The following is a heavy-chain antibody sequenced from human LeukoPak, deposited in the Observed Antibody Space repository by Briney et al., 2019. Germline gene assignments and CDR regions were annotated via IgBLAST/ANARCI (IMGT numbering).Heavy chain of an antibody. Sequence: PSETLSLTCTVSSGSIPSYWWSWIRQPPGKGLEWIGYMYYSGSTNYNPSLKSRVTISIDTSSRQFSLKLTSVTTADTAVYYCARELGYKFDPWGQGTLVTVSS. CDR3: ARELGYKFDP. V-gene: IGHV4-59*01. D-gene: IGHD5-12*01. CDR1: SGSIPSYW. CDR2: MYYSGST. J-gene: IGHJ5*02.